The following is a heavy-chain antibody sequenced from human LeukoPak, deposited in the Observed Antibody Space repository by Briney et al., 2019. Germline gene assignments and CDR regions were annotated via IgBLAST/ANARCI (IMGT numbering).Heavy chain of an antibody. CDR1: GFTFSSYA. V-gene: IGHV3-23*01. CDR2: ISGSGGST. J-gene: IGHJ4*02. D-gene: IGHD3-10*01. Sequence: GGSLRLSCAASGFTFSSYAMSWVRQAPGKGLEWVSAISGSGGSTYYADSAKGRFTISRDNSKNTLYLQMNSLRAEDTALYHCARRSGSGSYPSLLDYWGQGTLVTVSS. CDR3: ARRSGSGSYPSLLDY.